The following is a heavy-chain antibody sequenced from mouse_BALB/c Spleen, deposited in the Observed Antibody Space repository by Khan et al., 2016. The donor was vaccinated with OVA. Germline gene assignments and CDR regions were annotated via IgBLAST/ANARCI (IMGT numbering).Heavy chain of an antibody. Sequence: EVQLQESGPSLVQPSQTLSLTCSVTDDSITSGFWSWVRKFPGNKLEYMGYMIYSGYTYYNPSLKGRFSITRHTSKNQYYLQLNSVTTEDTATYYCARSTYKYAFAYWGQGALVTVSA. CDR2: MIYSGYT. D-gene: IGHD1-3*01. V-gene: IGHV3-8*02. CDR3: ARSTYKYAFAY. CDR1: DDSITSGF. J-gene: IGHJ3*01.